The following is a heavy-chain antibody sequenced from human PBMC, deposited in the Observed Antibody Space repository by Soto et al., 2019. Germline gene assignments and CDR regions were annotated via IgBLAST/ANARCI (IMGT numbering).Heavy chain of an antibody. CDR2: IWYDGSNK. Sequence: GGSLRLSCAASGFTFSSYGMHWVRQAPGKGLEWVAVIWYDGSNKYYADSVKGRFTISRDNSKNTLYLQMNSLRAEDTAVYYCARERYYDCWSGYYYYYYGMDVWGQGTTVTVSS. V-gene: IGHV3-33*01. CDR3: ARERYYDCWSGYYYYYYGMDV. CDR1: GFTFSSYG. D-gene: IGHD3-3*01. J-gene: IGHJ6*02.